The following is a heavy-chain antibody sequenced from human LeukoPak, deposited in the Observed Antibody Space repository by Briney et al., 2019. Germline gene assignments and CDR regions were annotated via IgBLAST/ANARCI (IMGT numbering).Heavy chain of an antibody. J-gene: IGHJ6*03. CDR1: GFTFSSYS. D-gene: IGHD2-2*02. CDR3: ASEPAAIKIYYYYYYMDV. CDR2: ISSSSSTI. V-gene: IGHV3-48*04. Sequence: PGGSLRLSCAASGFTFSSYSMNWVRQAPGKGLEWVSSISSSSSTIYYADSVKGRFTISRDNAKNSLYLQMNSLRAEDTAVYYCASEPAAIKIYYYYYYMDVWGKGTTVTVSS.